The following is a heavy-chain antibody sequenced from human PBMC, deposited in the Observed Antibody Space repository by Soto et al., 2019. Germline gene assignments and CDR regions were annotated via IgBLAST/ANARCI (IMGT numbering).Heavy chain of an antibody. J-gene: IGHJ3*02. V-gene: IGHV3-33*01. CDR3: ARDVHYDYIWGSFSAFDI. D-gene: IGHD3-16*01. CDR1: GFTFSSYG. Sequence: GGSLRLCCAASGFTFSSYGMHWVRQAPGKGLEWVAVIWYDGSNKYYADSVKGRFTISRDNSKNTLYLQMNSLRAEGTAVYYCARDVHYDYIWGSFSAFDIWGQGTMVTVSS. CDR2: IWYDGSNK.